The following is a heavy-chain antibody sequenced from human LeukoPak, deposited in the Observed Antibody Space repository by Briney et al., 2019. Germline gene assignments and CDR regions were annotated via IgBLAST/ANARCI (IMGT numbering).Heavy chain of an antibody. CDR2: ISIAGDT. V-gene: IGHV3-13*01. CDR3: VRAHVGAGLAFDV. Sequence: PGGSLRLSCAASGFSFSGYDMHWVRQAAGKGLEWVSAISIAGDTYYPDSVKGRFTISRENAKNSFYLQMNSLTAGDTAVYYCVRAHVGAGLAFDVWGQGTMVTVSS. CDR1: GFSFSGYD. D-gene: IGHD1-26*01. J-gene: IGHJ3*01.